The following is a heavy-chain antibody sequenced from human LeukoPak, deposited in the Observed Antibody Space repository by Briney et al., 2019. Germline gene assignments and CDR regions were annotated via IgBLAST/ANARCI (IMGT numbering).Heavy chain of an antibody. CDR1: GFTVSSYY. D-gene: IGHD6-13*01. Sequence: PGGSLRLFCAAFGFTVSSYYMNWVRQAPGKGLEWVSVIYTGGGTYYADSVKGRFTISRDNSKNTLYLQMNRLRAEDTAVYYCARQFVSSFYYFDYWGQGTLGTVSS. CDR3: ARQFVSSFYYFDY. CDR2: IYTGGGT. V-gene: IGHV3-53*01. J-gene: IGHJ4*02.